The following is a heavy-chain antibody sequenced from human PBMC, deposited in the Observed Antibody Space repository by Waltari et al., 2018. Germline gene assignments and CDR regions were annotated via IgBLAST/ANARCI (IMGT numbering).Heavy chain of an antibody. V-gene: IGHV3-33*01. J-gene: IGHJ4*02. CDR3: ARGVVVAPPDY. D-gene: IGHD2-15*01. CDR1: GFTLSRYG. Sequence: QVHLVESGGGVVQPRRSLRLSCAASGFTLSRYGVHWVRQAPGKGLEWVAVIWYDGTNTYYGDSVNGRFTISRDNSKNTVFLQMNSLRVEDTAVYYCARGVVVAPPDYWGQGTLVTVSS. CDR2: IWYDGTNT.